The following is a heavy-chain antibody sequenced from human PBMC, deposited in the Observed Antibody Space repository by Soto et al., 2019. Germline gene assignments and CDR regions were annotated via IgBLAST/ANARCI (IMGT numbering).Heavy chain of an antibody. CDR1: GGSISSGDYY. V-gene: IGHV4-30-4*02. D-gene: IGHD3-22*01. CDR2: IYYSGST. Sequence: SETLSITCTVSGGSISSGDYYWSWIRQPPGKGLEWIGYIYYSGSTYYNPSLKSRVTISVDTSKNQFSLKLSSVAAADTAVYYCARVLYYYDSSGYYGGADAFDIWGQGTMVTVSS. J-gene: IGHJ3*02. CDR3: ARVLYYYDSSGYYGGADAFDI.